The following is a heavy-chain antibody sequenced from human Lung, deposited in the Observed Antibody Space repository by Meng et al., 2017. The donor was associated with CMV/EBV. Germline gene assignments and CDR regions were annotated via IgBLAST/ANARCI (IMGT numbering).Heavy chain of an antibody. Sequence: CAAPGFTFSSYWVHWVRQAPEKGLVWVSRINSDESTTNYADSVKGRFTISRDNAKSTLYLQMNSLRAEDTAVYYCARDQGGSSRGVDYWGQGTLVTVSS. V-gene: IGHV3-74*01. CDR3: ARDQGGSSRGVDY. CDR2: INSDESTT. J-gene: IGHJ4*02. CDR1: GFTFSSYW. D-gene: IGHD1-26*01.